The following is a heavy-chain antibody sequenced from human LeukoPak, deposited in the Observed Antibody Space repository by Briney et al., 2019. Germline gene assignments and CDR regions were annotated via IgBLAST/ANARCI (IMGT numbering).Heavy chain of an antibody. CDR3: ARVGCSSTSCSTNYGMDV. J-gene: IGHJ6*02. CDR2: IYYSGST. V-gene: IGHV4-59*01. Sequence: SETLSLTCTVSGGSISSYYWSWIRQPPGKGLEWIGHIYYSGSTNYNPSLKSRVTISVDTSKNQFSLKVSSVTAVDTAVYYCARVGCSSTSCSTNYGMDVWGQGTTVTVSS. D-gene: IGHD2-2*02. CDR1: GGSISSYY.